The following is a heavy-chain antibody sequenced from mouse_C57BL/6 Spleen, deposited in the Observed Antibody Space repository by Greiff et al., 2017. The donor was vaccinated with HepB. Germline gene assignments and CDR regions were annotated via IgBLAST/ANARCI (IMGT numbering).Heavy chain of an antibody. D-gene: IGHD1-1*01. CDR1: GFNIKNTY. Sequence: EVKLMESVAELVRPGASVKLSCTASGFNIKNTYMHWVKQRPEQGLEWIGRIDPANGNTKYAPKFQGKATITADTSSNTAYQQLSSLTSEDTAIYYCARDYGSSYPAWFAYWGQGTLVTVSA. CDR3: ARDYGSSYPAWFAY. V-gene: IGHV14-3*01. CDR2: IDPANGNT. J-gene: IGHJ3*01.